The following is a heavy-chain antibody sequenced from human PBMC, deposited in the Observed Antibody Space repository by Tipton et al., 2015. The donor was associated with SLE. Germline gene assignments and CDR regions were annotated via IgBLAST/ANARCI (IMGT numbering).Heavy chain of an antibody. CDR1: GFTFNDYS. CDR3: ARSGTGTIFDY. V-gene: IGHV3-11*03. CDR2: ISANTINT. Sequence: SLRLSCAASGFTFNDYSMNWIRQAPGKGLEWVSYISANTINTDYADSVKGRFTISRDNSKNTLYLQMNSLRAEDTAVYYCARSGTGTIFDYWGQGTLVTVSS. J-gene: IGHJ4*02. D-gene: IGHD3-10*01.